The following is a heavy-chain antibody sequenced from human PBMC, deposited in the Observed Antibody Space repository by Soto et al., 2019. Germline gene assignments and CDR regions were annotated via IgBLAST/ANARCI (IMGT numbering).Heavy chain of an antibody. D-gene: IGHD2-2*01. V-gene: IGHV1-69*01. CDR2: IIPIFGTA. CDR3: AGEGYCSSTSCPRHYYGMDV. J-gene: IGHJ6*02. Sequence: QVQLVQSGAEVKKPGSSVKVSCKASGGTFSSYAISWVRQAPGQGLEWMGGIIPIFGTANYAQKFQGRVTITADESTSTAYMELSSLRCEDTAVYYCAGEGYCSSTSCPRHYYGMDVWGQGTTVTVSS. CDR1: GGTFSSYA.